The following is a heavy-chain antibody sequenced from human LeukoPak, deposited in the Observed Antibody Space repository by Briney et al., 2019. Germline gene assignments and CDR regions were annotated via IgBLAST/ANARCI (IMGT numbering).Heavy chain of an antibody. J-gene: IGHJ5*02. Sequence: GGSLRLSCAASGFTFSSYAMSWVRQAPGKGLEWVSAISGSGGSTYYADSVKGRFTISRDNSKNTLYLQMNSLRAEDTAVYYCAKALGYCSGGSCYDSGGDWLDPWGQGTLVTVSS. D-gene: IGHD2-15*01. V-gene: IGHV3-23*01. CDR1: GFTFSSYA. CDR3: AKALGYCSGGSCYDSGGDWLDP. CDR2: ISGSGGST.